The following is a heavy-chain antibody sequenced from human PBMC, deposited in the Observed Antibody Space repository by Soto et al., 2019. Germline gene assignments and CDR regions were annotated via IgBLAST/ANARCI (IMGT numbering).Heavy chain of an antibody. CDR2: ISGSGGST. J-gene: IGHJ4*02. D-gene: IGHD5-12*01. Sequence: GGSLRLSCAASGFTFSSYAMSWVRQAPGKGLEWVSAISGSGGSTYYADSVKGRFTISRDNSKNTLYLQMNSLRAEDTAVYYCAKWRGSGYDPETYYFDYWGQGTLVTVSS. CDR3: AKWRGSGYDPETYYFDY. V-gene: IGHV3-23*01. CDR1: GFTFSSYA.